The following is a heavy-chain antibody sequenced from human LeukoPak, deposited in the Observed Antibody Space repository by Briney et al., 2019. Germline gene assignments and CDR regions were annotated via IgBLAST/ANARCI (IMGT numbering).Heavy chain of an antibody. CDR2: IDQSGGRN. CDR1: GFTFSRFW. V-gene: IGHV3-7*05. CDR3: ARDVEGGTFDI. D-gene: IGHD3-16*01. Sequence: TGGSLRLSCAASGFTFSRFWMNWVRKAPGRGLAWVANIDQSGGRNNYVDSVKGRFTISRDNAKNSLFLEMSSLRADDTAVYFCARDVEGGTFDIWGQGTTVTVSS. J-gene: IGHJ3*02.